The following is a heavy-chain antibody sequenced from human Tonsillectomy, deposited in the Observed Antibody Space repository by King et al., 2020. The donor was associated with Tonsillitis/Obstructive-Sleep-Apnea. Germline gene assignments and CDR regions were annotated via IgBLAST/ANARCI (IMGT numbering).Heavy chain of an antibody. CDR3: AREGAGWLYVDY. CDR1: GFTFSSYA. J-gene: IGHJ4*01. Sequence: QLVQSGGGVVQPGRSLRLSCAASGFTFSSYAMHWVRQAPGKGLEWVAVISYDGSNKYYADSVKGRFTISRDNSKNTLYLQMNSLRAEDTAVYYCAREGAGWLYVDYWGQGTLVTVSS. CDR2: ISYDGSNK. V-gene: IGHV3-30*04. D-gene: IGHD3-22*01.